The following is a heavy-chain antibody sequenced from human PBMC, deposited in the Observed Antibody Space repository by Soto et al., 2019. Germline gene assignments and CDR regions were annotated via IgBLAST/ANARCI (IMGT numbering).Heavy chain of an antibody. CDR1: GGTFSSYT. CDR2: IIPILGIA. J-gene: IGHJ4*02. Sequence: QVQLVQSGAEVKKPGSSVKVSCKASGGTFSSYTISWVRQAPGQGLEWMGRIIPILGIANYAQKFQGRVTITADKSTSTAYMELSSLRSEDTAVYYCARDGDSSSYNFAYWGQGTLVTVSS. V-gene: IGHV1-69*08. CDR3: ARDGDSSSYNFAY. D-gene: IGHD6-13*01.